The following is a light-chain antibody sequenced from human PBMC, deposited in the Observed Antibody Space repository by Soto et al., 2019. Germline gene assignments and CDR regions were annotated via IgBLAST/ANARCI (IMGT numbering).Light chain of an antibody. CDR3: CSYTGSYSYV. J-gene: IGLJ1*01. V-gene: IGLV2-11*01. Sequence: QSALTQPHSVSGSPGQSVTISCTGTSSDVGGYSYVSWYQQHPGKAPELIIFDVTERPSGVPDRFSGSKSGNTASLTISGLQAEYEADYYCCSYTGSYSYVFGIGTKLTVL. CDR1: SSDVGGYSY. CDR2: DVT.